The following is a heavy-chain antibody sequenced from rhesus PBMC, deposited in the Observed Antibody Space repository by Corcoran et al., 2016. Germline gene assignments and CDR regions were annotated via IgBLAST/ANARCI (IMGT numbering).Heavy chain of an antibody. CDR3: ARLDTVATTTGYFDY. CDR1: GGSFSGYY. J-gene: IGHJ4*01. D-gene: IGHD4-29*01. V-gene: IGHV4-160*01. Sequence: QVQLQESGPGLVKPSETLALTCAVSGGSFSGYYLSWLRQPPGKGREWIGRIYGSGWSTDYNPPPKSRVTISPDTSKNQFSLKLSSVTAADTAVYYCARLDTVATTTGYFDYWGQGVLVTVSS. CDR2: IYGSGWST.